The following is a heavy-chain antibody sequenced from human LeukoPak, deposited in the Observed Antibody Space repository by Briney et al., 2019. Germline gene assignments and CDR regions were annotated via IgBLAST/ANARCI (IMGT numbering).Heavy chain of an antibody. Sequence: ASVKVSCKVSGYTLTELSMHWVRQAPGKGLEWMGGFDPEDGETIYAQKFQGRVTMTEDTSTDTAYMELSSLRSEDTAVYHCATERGMVRGLGGYGMDVWGKGTTVTVSS. CDR1: GYTLTELS. CDR2: FDPEDGET. CDR3: ATERGMVRGLGGYGMDV. J-gene: IGHJ6*04. D-gene: IGHD3-10*01. V-gene: IGHV1-24*01.